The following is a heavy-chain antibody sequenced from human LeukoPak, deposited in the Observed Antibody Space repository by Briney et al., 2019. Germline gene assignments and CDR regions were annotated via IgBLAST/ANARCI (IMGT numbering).Heavy chain of an antibody. CDR3: AREGISRKMDFDY. Sequence: GGSLRLSCAASGFTLSSYAMTWVRQAPGRGLEWVSSVDGGGGGTYYADSVKGRFTISRDESKNTLYLQMKSLRAEDTAVYYCAREGISRKMDFDYWGQGTLVTVSS. CDR1: GFTLSSYA. V-gene: IGHV3-23*01. CDR2: VDGGGGGT. D-gene: IGHD2/OR15-2a*01. J-gene: IGHJ4*02.